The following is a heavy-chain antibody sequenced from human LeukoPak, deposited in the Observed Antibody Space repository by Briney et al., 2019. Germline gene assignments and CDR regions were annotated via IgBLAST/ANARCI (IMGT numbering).Heavy chain of an antibody. D-gene: IGHD1-26*01. CDR3: ARRVGGTPDY. CDR2: IGGDGRGT. Sequence: PGGSLRLSCAASGFTFSNHAMTWVRQAPGKGLEWVSAIGGDGRGTDYADSVKGRFTISRDNSKNTLYLEMNSLRAEDTARYYCARRVGGTPDYWGPGTPVTVSS. J-gene: IGHJ4*02. V-gene: IGHV3-23*01. CDR1: GFTFSNHA.